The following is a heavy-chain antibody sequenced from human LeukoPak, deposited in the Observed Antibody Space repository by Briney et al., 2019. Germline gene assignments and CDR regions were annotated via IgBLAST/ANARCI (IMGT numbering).Heavy chain of an antibody. J-gene: IGHJ4*02. CDR1: GYTFTGYY. CDR3: ARDKPGFDPDYYDSSGYYYWVH. Sequence: ASVKVSCKASGYTFTGYYMHWVRQAPGQGLEWMGRINPNSGGINYAQKFQGRVTMTTDTSTSTAYMELRSLRSDDTAVYYCARDKPGFDPDYYDSSGYYYWVHWGQGTLVTVSS. D-gene: IGHD3-22*01. V-gene: IGHV1-2*06. CDR2: INPNSGGI.